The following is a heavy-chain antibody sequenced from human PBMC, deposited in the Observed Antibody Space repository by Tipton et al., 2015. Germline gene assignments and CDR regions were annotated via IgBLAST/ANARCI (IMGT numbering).Heavy chain of an antibody. D-gene: IGHD3-22*01. Sequence: TLSLTCTVSGGSISSGSYYWGWIHQPPGRGLEWIGSIYYSGSTYYNPSLKSRVTMSVDTSKNQFSLHLSSVTAADTAVYYCAREVWYNDSTGYDYWGQGTLVTVSS. CDR3: AREVWYNDSTGYDY. V-gene: IGHV4-39*07. CDR2: IYYSGST. J-gene: IGHJ4*02. CDR1: GGSISSGSYY.